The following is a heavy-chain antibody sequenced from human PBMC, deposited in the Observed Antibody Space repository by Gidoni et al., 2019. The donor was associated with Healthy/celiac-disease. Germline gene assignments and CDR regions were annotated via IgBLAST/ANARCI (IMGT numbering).Heavy chain of an antibody. CDR1: GFTFSSYG. D-gene: IGHD6-6*01. V-gene: IGHV3-30*18. CDR3: AKDLARLLGTLFTLDY. CDR2: ISYDGSNK. Sequence: QVQLVESGGGVVQPGRSLRLSCAASGFTFSSYGMHWVRQAPGKGLEWVAVISYDGSNKYYADSVKGRFTISRDNSKNTLYLQMNSLRAEDTAVYYCAKDLARLLGTLFTLDYWGQGTLVTVSS. J-gene: IGHJ4*02.